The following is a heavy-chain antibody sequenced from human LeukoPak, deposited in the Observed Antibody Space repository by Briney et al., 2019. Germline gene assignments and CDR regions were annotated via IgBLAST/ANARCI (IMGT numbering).Heavy chain of an antibody. Sequence: GGSLRLSCAASGFTFSSYSMNWVRQAPGKGLEWVSSISSSSSYIYYADSVKGRLTISRDNAKNSLYLQMNSLRAEDTAVYYCASSIHDYGDYWGQGTLVTVSS. CDR2: ISSSSSYI. J-gene: IGHJ4*02. CDR3: ASSIHDYGDY. V-gene: IGHV3-21*01. CDR1: GFTFSSYS.